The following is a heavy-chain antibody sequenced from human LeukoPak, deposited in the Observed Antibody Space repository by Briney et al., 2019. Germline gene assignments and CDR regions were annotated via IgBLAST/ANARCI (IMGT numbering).Heavy chain of an antibody. D-gene: IGHD5-12*01. Sequence: ASVKVSCKASGYTFTGYNMNWVRQAPGQGLEWMGWIDPDSGGTKYAQKFQGRVTMTRDTSINTAYMELSSLRSDDTAVYYCARSRPWLIWFDPRGQGTLVTVSS. J-gene: IGHJ5*02. CDR3: ARSRPWLIWFDP. V-gene: IGHV1-2*02. CDR1: GYTFTGYN. CDR2: IDPDSGGT.